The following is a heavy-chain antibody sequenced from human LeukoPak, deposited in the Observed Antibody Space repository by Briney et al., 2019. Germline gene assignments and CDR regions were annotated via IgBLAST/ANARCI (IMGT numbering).Heavy chain of an antibody. Sequence: ASVKVSCKASGYTFNSYDIHWVRQAPGQGPEWMGWIKPNSGSTDSAQKFRGRVTLTTDTSTSTAYLELSSLTSEDTAVYYCTRLVGCSSTSCYSPDNWFDPWGQGTLVTVSP. CDR3: TRLVGCSSTSCYSPDNWFDP. J-gene: IGHJ5*02. CDR1: GYTFNSYD. CDR2: IKPNSGST. D-gene: IGHD2-2*01. V-gene: IGHV1-8*01.